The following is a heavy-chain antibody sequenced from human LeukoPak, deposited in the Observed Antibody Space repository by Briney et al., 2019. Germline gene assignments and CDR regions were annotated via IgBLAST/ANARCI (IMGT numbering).Heavy chain of an antibody. D-gene: IGHD6-19*01. CDR2: IIPAFGTP. Sequence: GASVKVSCKAPRDIFSRYTLTWVRQAPGQGLEWMVGIIPAFGTPHYAQKFRGRLTMTLDESTSTAYMELSSLRSEDTAVYYCASIALAGADFDSWGQGTLVVVSS. CDR3: ASIALAGADFDS. J-gene: IGHJ4*02. V-gene: IGHV1-69*01. CDR1: RDIFSRYT.